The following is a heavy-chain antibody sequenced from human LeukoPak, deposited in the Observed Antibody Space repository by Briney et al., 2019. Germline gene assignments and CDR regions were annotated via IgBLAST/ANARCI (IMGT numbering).Heavy chain of an antibody. V-gene: IGHV3-30*02. CDR2: IRYDGSNK. CDR1: GFTFSSYG. CDR3: AKEYGEYPYYFDY. J-gene: IGHJ4*02. Sequence: GGSLRLSCAASGFTFSSYGMHWVRQAPGKGLEWVAFIRYDGSNKYYADSVKGRFTISRDNSKNTLYLQMNSPRAEDTAVYYCAKEYGEYPYYFDYWGQGTLVTVSS. D-gene: IGHD4-17*01.